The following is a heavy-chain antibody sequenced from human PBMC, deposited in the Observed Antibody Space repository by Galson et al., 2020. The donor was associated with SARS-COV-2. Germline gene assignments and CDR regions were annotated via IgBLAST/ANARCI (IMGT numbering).Heavy chain of an antibody. V-gene: IGHV4-39*07. CDR1: GGSISSSSYY. CDR3: ASDAELRFLGWQPSIWFDP. D-gene: IGHD3-3*01. J-gene: IGHJ5*02. Sequence: SETLSLTCTVSGGSISSSSYYWGWIRQPPGKELEWIGSIYYSGSTYYNPSHKSRATISVDTSKNQFSLKLSSVTAADTAVYYCASDAELRFLGWQPSIWFDPWGQGTLGTGSS. CDR2: IYYSGST.